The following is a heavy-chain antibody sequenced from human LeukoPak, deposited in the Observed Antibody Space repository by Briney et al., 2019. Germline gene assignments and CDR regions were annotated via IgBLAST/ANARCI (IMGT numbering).Heavy chain of an antibody. J-gene: IGHJ6*02. D-gene: IGHD5-24*01. Sequence: PSETLSLTCAAYGGSFSGYYWSWIRQPPGKGLEWIGEINHSGSTNYNPSLKSRVTISVDTSKNQFSLKLSSVTAADTAVYYCATLEDGPYYYGMDVWGQGTTVTVSS. CDR3: ATLEDGPYYYGMDV. CDR2: INHSGST. CDR1: GGSFSGYY. V-gene: IGHV4-34*01.